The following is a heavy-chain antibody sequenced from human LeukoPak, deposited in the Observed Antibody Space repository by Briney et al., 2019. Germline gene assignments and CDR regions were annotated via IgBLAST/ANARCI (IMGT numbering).Heavy chain of an antibody. CDR2: IQPNNGDT. V-gene: IGHV1-2*02. Sequence: ASVNVSCTASGYTFTPYYMHWVRQAPGQGLEWMGWIQPNNGDTNYAKKFQGRVAMTRDTSTSTAYMELISLRSEDTAMYYCATLGDSCETLSYCYYMDVWGTGTTVTVSS. CDR1: GYTFTPYY. CDR3: ATLGDSCETLSYCYYMDV. J-gene: IGHJ6*03. D-gene: IGHD3-16*01.